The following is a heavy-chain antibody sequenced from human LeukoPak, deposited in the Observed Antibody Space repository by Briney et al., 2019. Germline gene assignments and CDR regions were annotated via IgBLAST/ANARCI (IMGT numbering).Heavy chain of an antibody. J-gene: IGHJ5*02. CDR3: ARAPRLTPIAAAGKGNWFDP. CDR2: INHSGST. Sequence: PSETLSLTCAVYGGSFSGYYWSWIRQPLGKGLEWIGEINHSGSTNYNPSLKSRVTISVDTSKNQFSLKLSSVTAADTAVYYCARAPRLTPIAAAGKGNWFDPWGQGTLVTVSS. CDR1: GGSFSGYY. V-gene: IGHV4-34*01. D-gene: IGHD6-13*01.